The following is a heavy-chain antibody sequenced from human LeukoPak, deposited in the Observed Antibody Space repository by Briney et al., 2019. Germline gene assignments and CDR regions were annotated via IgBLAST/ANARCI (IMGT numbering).Heavy chain of an antibody. CDR1: GFTFSSYE. Sequence: PGGSLRLSCAASGFTFSSYEMNWVRQAPGKGLEWVSYISSSGSTIYYADSVKGRFTISRDNAKNSLYLQMNSLRADDTAVYYCARDVSHRLFYDSSGYYILFDYWGQGTLVTVSS. CDR2: ISSSGSTI. J-gene: IGHJ4*02. D-gene: IGHD3-22*01. V-gene: IGHV3-48*03. CDR3: ARDVSHRLFYDSSGYYILFDY.